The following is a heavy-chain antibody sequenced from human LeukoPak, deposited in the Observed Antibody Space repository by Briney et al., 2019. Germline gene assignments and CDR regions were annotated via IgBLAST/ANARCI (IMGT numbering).Heavy chain of an antibody. CDR1: GGTFSSYT. CDR2: IIPILGIE. Sequence: SVKVSCKASGGTFSSYTISWVRQAPGQGLEWMGRIIPILGIENYAQKFQGRVTITADKSTSTAYMELSSLRSEDTAVYYCASTADEIVVVPAYWGQGTLVTVSS. D-gene: IGHD2-2*01. CDR3: ASTADEIVVVPAY. J-gene: IGHJ4*02. V-gene: IGHV1-69*02.